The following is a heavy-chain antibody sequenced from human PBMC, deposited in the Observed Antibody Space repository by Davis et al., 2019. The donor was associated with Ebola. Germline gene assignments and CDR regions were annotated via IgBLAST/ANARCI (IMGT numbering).Heavy chain of an antibody. CDR2: LGLSADT. V-gene: IGHV3-23*01. J-gene: IGHJ3*02. CDR3: AKDTSNVWFDI. D-gene: IGHD6-19*01. CDR1: GFTFSSNS. Sequence: PGGSLRLSCAASGFTFSSNSMNWVRRAPGKGLEWVSTLGLSADTYYADSVKGRFTISRDNSKNTLHLQMNSLRVEDTAIYYCAKDTSNVWFDIWGQGTMVTVSS.